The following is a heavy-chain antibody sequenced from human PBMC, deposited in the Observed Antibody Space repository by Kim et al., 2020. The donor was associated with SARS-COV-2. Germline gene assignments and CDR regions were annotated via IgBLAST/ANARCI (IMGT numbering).Heavy chain of an antibody. V-gene: IGHV3-15*05. CDR1: GFTFKNAW. CDR3: TTDLHDYGDYDY. J-gene: IGHJ4*02. CDR2: IKSKTDGGTT. D-gene: IGHD4-17*01. Sequence: GGSLRLSCAASGFTFKNAWMSWVRQAPGKGLEWVGHIKSKTDGGTTDYAAPVKDRFAISRDDSKNTVYLQMNSLKTEDTAVYYCTTDLHDYGDYDYWGQGTLVTVSS.